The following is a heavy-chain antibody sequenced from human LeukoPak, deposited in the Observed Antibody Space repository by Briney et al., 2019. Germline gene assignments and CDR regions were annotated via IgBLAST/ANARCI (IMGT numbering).Heavy chain of an antibody. CDR3: ASHPGIAVAGTIARKGFDP. J-gene: IGHJ5*02. CDR1: GYTFTSYD. V-gene: IGHV1-8*01. D-gene: IGHD6-19*01. CDR2: MNPNSGNT. Sequence: ASVKVSCKASGYTFTSYDINWVRQATGQGLEWMGWMNPNSGNTGYAQKIQGRVTMTRNTSISTAYMELSSLRSEDTAVYYCASHPGIAVAGTIARKGFDPWGQGTLVTVSS.